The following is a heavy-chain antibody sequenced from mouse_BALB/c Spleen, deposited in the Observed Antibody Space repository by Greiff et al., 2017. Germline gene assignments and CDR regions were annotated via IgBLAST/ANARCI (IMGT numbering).Heavy chain of an antibody. CDR1: GYTFTSYW. V-gene: IGHV1-87*01. Sequence: QVQLQQSGAELARPGASVKLSCKASGYTFTSYWMQWVKQRPGQGLEWIGAIYPGDGDTRYTQKFKGKATLTADKSSSTAYMQLSSLASEDSAVYYCARRDSSGYADYWGQGTSVTVSS. CDR2: IYPGDGDT. J-gene: IGHJ4*01. D-gene: IGHD3-2*01. CDR3: ARRDSSGYADY.